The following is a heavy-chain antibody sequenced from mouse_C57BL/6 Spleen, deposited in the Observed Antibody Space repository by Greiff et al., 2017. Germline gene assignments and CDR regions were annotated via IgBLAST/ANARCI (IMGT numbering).Heavy chain of an antibody. CDR2: IDPSDSYT. CDR3: ARGGGMDY. CDR1: GYTFTSYW. J-gene: IGHJ4*01. V-gene: IGHV1-69*01. Sequence: QVQLQQPGAELVMPGASVKLSCKASGYTFTSYWMHWVKQRPGQGLEWIGEIDPSDSYTNYNQKFKGKSILTVDKSSSTAYMQLSSLTSEDSAVYYCARGGGMDYWGQGTSVTVSS.